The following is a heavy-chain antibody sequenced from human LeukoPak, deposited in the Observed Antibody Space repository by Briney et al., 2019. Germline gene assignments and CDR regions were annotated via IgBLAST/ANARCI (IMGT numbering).Heavy chain of an antibody. J-gene: IGHJ4*02. D-gene: IGHD6-13*01. Sequence: PGGSLRLSYAASGFTFSGYTMNWVRQAPGKGLEWVSSISSSSTYIYYADSVKGRFTISRDNAKNSLSLQMNSLRAEDTAVYYCARPRGSSTWVDYWGQGTLVTVSS. CDR1: GFTFSGYT. V-gene: IGHV3-21*01. CDR3: ARPRGSSTWVDY. CDR2: ISSSSTYI.